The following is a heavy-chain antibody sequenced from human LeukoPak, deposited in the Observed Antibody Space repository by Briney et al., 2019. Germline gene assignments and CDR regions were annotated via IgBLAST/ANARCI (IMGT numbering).Heavy chain of an antibody. CDR1: GGSFSGYY. J-gene: IGHJ3*02. V-gene: IGHV4-34*01. Sequence: PPETLSLTCAAYGGSFSGYYWSWIRQPPGKGLEWIGEINHSGSTNYNPSLKSRVTISVDTSKNQFSLKLSSVTAADTAVYYCARRSGRKGAFDIWGQGTMVTVSS. CDR2: INHSGST. CDR3: ARRSGRKGAFDI.